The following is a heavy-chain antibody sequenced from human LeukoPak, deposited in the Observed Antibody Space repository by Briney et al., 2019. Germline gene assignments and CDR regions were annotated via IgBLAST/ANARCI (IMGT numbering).Heavy chain of an antibody. CDR1: GYTFADYY. CDR2: VDPEDGET. Sequence: ASVKVSCKVSGYTFADYYMHWVQQAPGKGLEWMGLVDPEDGETIYAEKFQGRVTITADTSTDTAYMELSSLRSEDTAVYYCARIAARDYYYYYYMDVWGKGTTVTVSS. V-gene: IGHV1-69-2*01. J-gene: IGHJ6*03. D-gene: IGHD6-6*01. CDR3: ARIAARDYYYYYYMDV.